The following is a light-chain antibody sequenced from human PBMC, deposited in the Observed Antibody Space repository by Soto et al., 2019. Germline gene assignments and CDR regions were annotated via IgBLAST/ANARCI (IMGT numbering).Light chain of an antibody. Sequence: DIQVTQSPSTLSASVGDRVTISCRASQSIDSWLAWYQQKSGKAPKLLIYDASSLESGVPSRFSGSGSGTAFTLTISSRQPDDFATYYCQQYNSYPYSFGPGTKVDIK. J-gene: IGKJ3*01. CDR3: QQYNSYPYS. CDR1: QSIDSW. V-gene: IGKV1-5*01. CDR2: DAS.